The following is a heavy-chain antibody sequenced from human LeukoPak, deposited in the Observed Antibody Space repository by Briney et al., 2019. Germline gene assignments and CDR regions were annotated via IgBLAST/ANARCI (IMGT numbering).Heavy chain of an antibody. CDR2: ISYDGSNK. CDR3: ARDGPMTTVTLYGMDV. D-gene: IGHD4-17*01. J-gene: IGHJ6*02. CDR1: GFTFSSYA. V-gene: IGHV3-30*04. Sequence: PGGSLRLSCAASGFTFSSYAIHWVRQAPGKGLEWVAVISYDGSNKYYADSVKGRFTISRDNSKNTLYLQMNSLRAEDTAVYYCARDGPMTTVTLYGMDVWGQGTTVTVSS.